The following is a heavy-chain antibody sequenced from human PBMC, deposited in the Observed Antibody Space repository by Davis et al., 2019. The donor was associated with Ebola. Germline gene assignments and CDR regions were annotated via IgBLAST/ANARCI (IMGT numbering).Heavy chain of an antibody. CDR2: IFSGGAT. CDR1: GFTVGSNY. J-gene: IGHJ6*02. CDR3: VREDSRMTTATTRDLYGLDV. V-gene: IGHV3-53*01. D-gene: IGHD4-17*01. Sequence: PGGSLRLSCAASGFTVGSNYMNWVRQPPGRGLEWISVIFSGGATKYADSVKGRFTISRDNSKNTVYLQMNSLRADDTAVYFCVREDSRMTTATTRDLYGLDVWGQGTTVTVSS.